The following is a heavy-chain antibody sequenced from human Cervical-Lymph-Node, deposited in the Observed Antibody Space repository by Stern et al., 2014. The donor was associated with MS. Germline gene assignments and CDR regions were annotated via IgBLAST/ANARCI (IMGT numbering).Heavy chain of an antibody. J-gene: IGHJ4*02. V-gene: IGHV4-59*01. CDR3: ARVDSGWYGYFDY. Sequence: VQLLQSGPGLVKPSETLSLTCTVSGGSISSYYWSWIRQPPGKGLEWIGYIYYSGSTNSNPSLKSRVTISVDTSKNQFSLKLRSVTAADTAVYYCARVDSGWYGYFDYWGQGTLVTVSS. CDR2: IYYSGST. D-gene: IGHD6-19*01. CDR1: GGSISSYY.